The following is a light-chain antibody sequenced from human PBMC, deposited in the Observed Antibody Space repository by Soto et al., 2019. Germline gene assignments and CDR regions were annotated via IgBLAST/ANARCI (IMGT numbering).Light chain of an antibody. Sequence: IQMTQSPSTLSASVGDRVAITCRASQSITNRLAWYQLKPGKAPKVLIYDALNLESGVPSRFSGSGYGTEFTLTIRSLQPDDFATYCCQHYGGMWTFGQGTKV. CDR3: QHYGGMWT. V-gene: IGKV1-5*01. CDR2: DAL. J-gene: IGKJ1*01. CDR1: QSITNR.